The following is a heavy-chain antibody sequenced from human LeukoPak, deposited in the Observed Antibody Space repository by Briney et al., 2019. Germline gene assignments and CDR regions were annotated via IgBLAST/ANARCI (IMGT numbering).Heavy chain of an antibody. Sequence: SETLSLSCTVSGGSISSGSYYWSWIRQPAGKGLEWIGRIYTSGSTNYNPSLKSRVTISVDTSKNQFSLKLSSVTAADTAVYYRARDSYSPGFDYWGQGTLVTVSS. V-gene: IGHV4-61*02. CDR3: ARDSYSPGFDY. D-gene: IGHD5-18*01. CDR1: GGSISSGSYY. CDR2: IYTSGST. J-gene: IGHJ4*02.